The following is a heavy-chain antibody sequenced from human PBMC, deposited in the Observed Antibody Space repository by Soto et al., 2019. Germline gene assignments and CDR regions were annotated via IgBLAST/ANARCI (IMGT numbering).Heavy chain of an antibody. J-gene: IGHJ5*02. V-gene: IGHV1-8*01. CDR2: MNPNTGDT. CDR1: GYTFTSYD. Sequence: QVQLVQSGTEVKKPGDSLKVSCKASGYTFTSYDVSWVRRATGQGPEWLGWMNPNTGDTAFAQKFQGRVTMTRNTSISTAYNELSSLRSDDTAVYYCARGVDYGEFAPWGQGTLVTVSS. D-gene: IGHD4-17*01. CDR3: ARGVDYGEFAP.